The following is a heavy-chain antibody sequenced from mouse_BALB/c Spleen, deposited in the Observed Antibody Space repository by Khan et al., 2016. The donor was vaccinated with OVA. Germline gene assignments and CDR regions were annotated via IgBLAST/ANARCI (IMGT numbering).Heavy chain of an antibody. J-gene: IGHJ3*01. CDR2: ISTYYGDA. CDR3: NRGGGGNRFAY. V-gene: IGHV1S137*01. Sequence: QVQLQQSGAELVRPRVSVKISCKGSGYTFTDFTLHWVKQSHAMSLEWIGVISTYYGDATYNQRFKDKATMTVDKSSSTAYMELARLTSEDSAIYYGNRGGGGNRFAYWGQGTLVTVSA. CDR1: GYTFTDFT.